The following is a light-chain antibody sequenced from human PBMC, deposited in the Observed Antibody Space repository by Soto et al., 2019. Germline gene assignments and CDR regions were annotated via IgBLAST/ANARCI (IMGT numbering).Light chain of an antibody. CDR1: SSDVGAYNY. CDR3: SSYTSSSTVV. CDR2: GVS. Sequence: QSALTQPASVSGSPGQSITISCSGTSSDVGAYNYVSWYQQHPGKAPKLMIYGVSDRPSGLSNRLSGSKSGNTASLTISGLQAEDEADYYCSSYTSSSTVVFGGGTKVTVL. V-gene: IGLV2-14*01. J-gene: IGLJ2*01.